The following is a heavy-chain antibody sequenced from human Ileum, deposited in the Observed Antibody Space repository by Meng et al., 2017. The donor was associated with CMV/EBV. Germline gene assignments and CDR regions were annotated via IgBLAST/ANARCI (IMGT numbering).Heavy chain of an antibody. J-gene: IGHJ6*02. D-gene: IGHD5-24*01. CDR2: IYYSGSI. CDR1: GRSISSSSYY. Sequence: HPRLPDSGQRLVKPSNTLTITCHVHGRSISSSSYYWGWHRQPPGNGLEWIGSIYYSGSIYYNPSLKSRVTISVDTSKNQFSLKLSSVTAADTAVYYCARVVEMATISNYYYGMDVWGQGTTVTVSS. CDR3: ARVVEMATISNYYYGMDV. V-gene: IGHV4-39*07.